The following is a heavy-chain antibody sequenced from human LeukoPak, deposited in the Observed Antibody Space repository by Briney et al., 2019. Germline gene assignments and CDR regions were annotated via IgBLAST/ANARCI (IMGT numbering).Heavy chain of an antibody. CDR3: ARAWYYYDSSGYYPFDY. Sequence: PSETLSLTCAVYGGSFSGYYWSSIRQPPGKGLEWIGEINHSGSTNYNPPLKRRATISVYTSKNQFSLKLSSVAAADTAVYYCARAWYYYDSSGYYPFDYWGQGTLVTVSS. CDR1: GGSFSGYY. D-gene: IGHD3-22*01. V-gene: IGHV4-34*01. CDR2: INHSGST. J-gene: IGHJ4*02.